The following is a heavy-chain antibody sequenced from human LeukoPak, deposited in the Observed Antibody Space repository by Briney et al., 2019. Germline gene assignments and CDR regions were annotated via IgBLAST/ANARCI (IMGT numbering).Heavy chain of an antibody. J-gene: IGHJ4*02. CDR2: IYHSGST. D-gene: IGHD3-22*01. Sequence: SGTLSLTCAVSGGSISSSNWWSWVRQPPGKGLEWIGEIYHSGSTNYNPSLKSRVTISVDKSKNQFSLKLSSVTAADTAVYYCARHDGTYYYDSSGHAGYWGQGTLVTVSS. V-gene: IGHV4-4*02. CDR1: GGSISSSNW. CDR3: ARHDGTYYYDSSGHAGY.